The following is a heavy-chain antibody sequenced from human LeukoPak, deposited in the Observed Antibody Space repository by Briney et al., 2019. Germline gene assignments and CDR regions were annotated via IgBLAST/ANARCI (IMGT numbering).Heavy chain of an antibody. CDR3: AKAFRNYYDSSGPWVDY. D-gene: IGHD3-22*01. V-gene: IGHV3-23*01. CDR2: ISGSGGST. J-gene: IGHJ4*02. Sequence: GGSLRLSCAASGFTFSSYAMSWVRQAPGKGLEWVSAISGSGGSTYYADSVKGRFTISRDNSKNTLYLQMNSLRAEGTAVYYCAKAFRNYYDSSGPWVDYWGQGTLVTVSS. CDR1: GFTFSSYA.